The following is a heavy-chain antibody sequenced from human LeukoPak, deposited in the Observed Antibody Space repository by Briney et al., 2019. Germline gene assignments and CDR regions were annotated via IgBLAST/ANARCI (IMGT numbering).Heavy chain of an antibody. CDR3: ARDSGSGSNDY. Sequence: ASVKVSCKASGYTFTSYAIHWVRQAPGQRLEWMGWISAGNGDTKYSQNFQGRVTFISNTSATTAFMELSSLRSEDAAVYYCARDSGSGSNDYWGQGTLVTVSS. D-gene: IGHD1-26*01. J-gene: IGHJ4*02. CDR1: GYTFTSYA. CDR2: ISAGNGDT. V-gene: IGHV1-3*01.